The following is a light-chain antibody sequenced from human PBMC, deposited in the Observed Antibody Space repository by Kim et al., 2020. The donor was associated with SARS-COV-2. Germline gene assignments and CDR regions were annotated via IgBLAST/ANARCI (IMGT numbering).Light chain of an antibody. CDR3: QQYNTSPLT. J-gene: IGKJ5*01. CDR2: GAS. CDR1: RSSSSI. Sequence: ATPPCRADRRSSSSILAWDQLKPGQAPRLLIYGASNRATGIPARVSGSGSETEFTLTISSLQSEDFAVYYCQQYNTSPLTFGEGTRLEIK. V-gene: IGKV3D-15*02.